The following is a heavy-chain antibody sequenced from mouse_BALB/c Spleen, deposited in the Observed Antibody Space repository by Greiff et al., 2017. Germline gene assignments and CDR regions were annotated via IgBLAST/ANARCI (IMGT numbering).Heavy chain of an antibody. J-gene: IGHJ4*01. Sequence: EVHLVESGGGLVQPGGSRKLSCAASGFTFSSFGMHWVRQAPEKGLEWVAYISSGSSTIYYADTVKGRFTISRDNPKNTLFLQMTSLRSEDTAMYYCARRPGSSYDYYAMDYWGQGTSVTVSS. CDR1: GFTFSSFG. CDR2: ISSGSSTI. D-gene: IGHD1-1*01. CDR3: ARRPGSSYDYYAMDY. V-gene: IGHV5-17*02.